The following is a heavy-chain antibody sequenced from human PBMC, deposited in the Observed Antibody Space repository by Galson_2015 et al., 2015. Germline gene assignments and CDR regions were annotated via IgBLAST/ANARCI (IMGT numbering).Heavy chain of an antibody. J-gene: IGHJ4*02. CDR3: ASGDHEIYYFDY. CDR2: IYSGGST. D-gene: IGHD2-21*02. V-gene: IGHV3-53*01. CDR1: GFTVSSDF. Sequence: SLRLSCAASGFTVSSDFMSWVRQAPGKGLEWVSLIYSGGSTYYADSVKGRFTISRDNSKNTLYLQMNSLRAEDTAVYYCASGDHEIYYFDYWGQGTLVTVSS.